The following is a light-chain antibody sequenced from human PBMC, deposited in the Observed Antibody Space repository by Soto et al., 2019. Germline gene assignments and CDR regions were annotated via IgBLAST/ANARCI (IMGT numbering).Light chain of an antibody. V-gene: IGLV2-23*01. Sequence: QSVLTQPASVSGSPGQSITISCTGASSDVGLYNLVSWYQHRPGKAPKFILYEGSKRPSGVSNRFSGSKPGNTASLTISGLQAEDEAYYYRCSYAGSSYYVFGSETKVTVL. CDR2: EGS. CDR1: SSDVGLYNL. J-gene: IGLJ1*01. CDR3: CSYAGSSYYV.